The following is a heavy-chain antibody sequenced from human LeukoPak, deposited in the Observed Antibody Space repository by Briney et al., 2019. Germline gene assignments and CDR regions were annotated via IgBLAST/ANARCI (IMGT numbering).Heavy chain of an antibody. V-gene: IGHV3-30*18. CDR1: GFTFSSYG. CDR3: AKSRNFFYYGMDV. J-gene: IGHJ6*02. CDR2: ISYDGSNK. Sequence: GGSLRLSCAASGFTFSSYGMHWVRQAPGKGLEWVAVISYDGSNKYYADSVKGRFTISRDNSKNTLYVQMNRLRTEDTAVYYCAKSRNFFYYGMDVWGQGTTVTVSS.